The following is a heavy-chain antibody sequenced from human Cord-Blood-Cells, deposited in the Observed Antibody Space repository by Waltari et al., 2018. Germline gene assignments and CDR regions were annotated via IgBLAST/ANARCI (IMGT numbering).Heavy chain of an antibody. V-gene: IGHV4-34*01. J-gene: IGHJ3*02. CDR2: INHSGST. CDR1: GGSFSVYY. Sequence: QVQLQQWGAGRLKPSETLSLTSAVFGGSFSVYYWSWIRQPPGKGLEWIGEINHSGSTNYNPSLKSRVTISVDTSKNQFSLKLSSVTAADTAVYYCAAGDAFDIWGQGTMVTVSS. CDR3: AAGDAFDI. D-gene: IGHD6-13*01.